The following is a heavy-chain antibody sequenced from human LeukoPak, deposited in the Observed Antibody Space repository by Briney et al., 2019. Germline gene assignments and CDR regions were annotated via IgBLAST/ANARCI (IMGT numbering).Heavy chain of an antibody. CDR3: ARDARHYDFWSGSLLSTEYYYMDV. CDR1: GGSITSSSFY. V-gene: IGHV4-61*01. D-gene: IGHD3-3*01. CDR2: IYYSGST. Sequence: PSETLSLTCTVSGGSITSSSFYWGWIRQPPGKGLEWIGYIYYSGSTNYNPSLKSRVTISVDTSKNQFSLKLSSVTAADTAVYYCARDARHYDFWSGSLLSTEYYYMDVWGKGTTVTVSS. J-gene: IGHJ6*03.